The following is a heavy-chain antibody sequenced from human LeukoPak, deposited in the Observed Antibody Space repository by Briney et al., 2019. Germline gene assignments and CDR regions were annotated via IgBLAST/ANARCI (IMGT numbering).Heavy chain of an antibody. CDR3: ARGGYYYDSSGHYGNY. J-gene: IGHJ4*02. D-gene: IGHD3-22*01. V-gene: IGHV1-69*01. CDR2: IIPIFGTA. CDR1: GGTFSSYA. Sequence: SSVKVSCKASGGTFSSYAISWVRQAPGQGLEWMGGIIPIFGTANYAQKFQGRVTITADESTSTAYMELSSLRSEDTAVYYCARGGYYYDSSGHYGNYWGQGTLVTVSS.